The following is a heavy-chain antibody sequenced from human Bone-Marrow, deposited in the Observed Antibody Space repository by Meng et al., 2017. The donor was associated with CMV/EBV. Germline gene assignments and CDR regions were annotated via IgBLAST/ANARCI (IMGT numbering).Heavy chain of an antibody. CDR1: GFTFSRND. CDR3: VRDFPYYDFWSGSHGFDY. D-gene: IGHD3-3*01. V-gene: IGHV3-13*01. Sequence: GGSLRLSCAASGFTFSRNDMHWVRQPVGKGLEWVSTIGTAGDRSYAGSVKGRFTISRDNAKNSLYLQLNSLRAGDTAVYYCVRDFPYYDFWSGSHGFDYLGQGTLVTVS. CDR2: IGTAGDR. J-gene: IGHJ4*02.